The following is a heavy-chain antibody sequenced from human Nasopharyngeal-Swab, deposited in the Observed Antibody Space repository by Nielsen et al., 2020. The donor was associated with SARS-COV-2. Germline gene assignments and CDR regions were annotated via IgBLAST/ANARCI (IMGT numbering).Heavy chain of an antibody. CDR3: ARDHLGYYDSSGYYSAGACDY. CDR1: GFTFGDHG. J-gene: IGHJ4*02. Sequence: ESLKISCAASGFTFGDHGVSWVRQAPGKGLEWVSHFYWNDGVTKYADSVKGRFTISRDNAKNSLYLQMNSLRAEDTAVYYCARDHLGYYDSSGYYSAGACDYWGQGTLVTVSS. V-gene: IGHV3-20*04. CDR2: FYWNDGVT. D-gene: IGHD3-22*01.